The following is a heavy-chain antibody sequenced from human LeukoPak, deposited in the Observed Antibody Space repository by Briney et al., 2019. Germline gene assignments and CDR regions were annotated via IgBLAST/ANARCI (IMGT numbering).Heavy chain of an antibody. CDR3: ARHILKSFRRLPNWFDP. CDR1: GGSISSSNYY. CDR2: MFHSGTS. Sequence: PSETLSLTCTVSGGSISSSNYYWGWIRQPPGKGPEWIGSMFHSGTSYYNPSLKSRVTISVDTSKNQVSLNLTSVTDADTAVYYCARHILKSFRRLPNWFDPWGQGALVTVSS. V-gene: IGHV4-39*01. J-gene: IGHJ5*02. D-gene: IGHD4-17*01.